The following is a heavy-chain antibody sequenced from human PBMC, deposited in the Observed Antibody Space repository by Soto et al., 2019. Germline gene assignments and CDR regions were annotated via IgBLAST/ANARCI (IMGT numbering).Heavy chain of an antibody. CDR2: IKQDGSEK. D-gene: IGHD3-9*01. V-gene: IGHV3-7*03. CDR3: ARGGYYDILTGYYTLRY. Sequence: QTGGSLRLSCAASGFTFSSYWMSWVRQAPGKGLEWVANIKQDGSEKYYVDSVKGRFTISRDNAKNSLYLQMNSLRAEDTAVYYCARGGYYDILTGYYTLRYWGQGTLVTVSS. CDR1: GFTFSSYW. J-gene: IGHJ4*02.